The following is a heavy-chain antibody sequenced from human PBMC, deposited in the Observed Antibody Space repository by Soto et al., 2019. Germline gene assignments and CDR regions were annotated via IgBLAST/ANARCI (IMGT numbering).Heavy chain of an antibody. V-gene: IGHV3-48*01. D-gene: IGHD4-17*01. J-gene: IGHJ4*02. Sequence: PGGSLRLSCAASGFTFSSYSMNWVRQAPGKGLEWVSYISSSSSTIYYADSVKGRFTISRDNAKNSLYLQMNSLRAEDTAVYYCARTSGYGDRPLDYWGQGTLVTVSS. CDR2: ISSSSSTI. CDR3: ARTSGYGDRPLDY. CDR1: GFTFSSYS.